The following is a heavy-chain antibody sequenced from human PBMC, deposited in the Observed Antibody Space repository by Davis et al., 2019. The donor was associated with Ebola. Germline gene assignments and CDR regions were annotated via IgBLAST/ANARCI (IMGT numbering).Heavy chain of an antibody. CDR3: ARDQDTAPFVSFDY. CDR1: GFTFSSYS. V-gene: IGHV3-21*04. Sequence: GESLKISCAASGFTFSSYSMNWVRQAPGKGLEWVSSISSSGSTIYYADSVKGRFTISRDNAKNSLYLQMNSLRAEDTAVYYCARDQDTAPFVSFDYWGQGTLVTVSS. D-gene: IGHD5-18*01. CDR2: ISSSGSTI. J-gene: IGHJ4*02.